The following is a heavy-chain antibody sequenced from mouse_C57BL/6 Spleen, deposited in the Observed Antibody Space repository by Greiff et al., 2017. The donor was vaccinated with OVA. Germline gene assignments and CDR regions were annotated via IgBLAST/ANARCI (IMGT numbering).Heavy chain of an antibody. CDR1: GYAFSSSW. Sequence: VQLQQSGPELVKPGASVKISCKASGYAFSSSWMNWVKQRPGQGLEWIGRIYPGDGDTNYNGKFKGKATLTADKSSSTAYMQLSSLTSEDSAVYFCARWGWDVFDYWGQGTTLTVSS. D-gene: IGHD4-1*01. J-gene: IGHJ2*01. CDR3: ARWGWDVFDY. CDR2: IYPGDGDT. V-gene: IGHV1-82*01.